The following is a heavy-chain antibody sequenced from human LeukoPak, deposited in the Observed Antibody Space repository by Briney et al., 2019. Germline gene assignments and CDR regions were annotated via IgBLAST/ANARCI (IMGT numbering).Heavy chain of an antibody. CDR1: GFTFSSYG. J-gene: IGHJ3*02. D-gene: IGHD3-10*01. CDR2: IRSDGSNK. Sequence: GGSLRLSCAASGFTFSSYGMHWVRHAPGKGLEWVAFIRSDGSNKYYADSVKGRFTISRDNSKLYLQMNSLRAEVTAVYYCAKYLCSIGAIWGQGTMVTVSS. CDR3: AKYLCSIGAI. V-gene: IGHV3-30*02.